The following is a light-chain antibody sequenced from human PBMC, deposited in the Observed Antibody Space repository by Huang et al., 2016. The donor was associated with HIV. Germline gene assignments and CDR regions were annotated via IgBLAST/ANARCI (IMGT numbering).Light chain of an antibody. CDR3: QQYYTTPT. CDR2: WAS. J-gene: IGKJ1*01. V-gene: IGKV4-1*01. Sequence: DIVMTQSPDSLTVSLGERSTITCKSSRSLLYTSNSKNYLAWYQQKPGQPPKLLLYWASTREAGVAARFSGSGSGTDFTLTISNLQAEDVAIYYCQQYYTTPTFGPGTRVQI. CDR1: RSLLYTSNSKNY.